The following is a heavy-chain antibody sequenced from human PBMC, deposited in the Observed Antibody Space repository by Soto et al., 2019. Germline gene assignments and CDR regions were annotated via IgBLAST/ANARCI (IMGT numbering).Heavy chain of an antibody. CDR2: IGAYNGNT. D-gene: IGHD4-17*01. V-gene: IGHV1-18*04. J-gene: IGHJ6*02. Sequence: ASVKVSCKASGYTFTSYGISWVLQAPGQGLEWMGWIGAYNGNTNYAQKLQGRVTMTTDTSTSTAYMELRSLRSDDTAVYYCARVPNRSVPNRVYYYGMDVWAQRTTVIVS. CDR1: GYTFTSYG. CDR3: ARVPNRSVPNRVYYYGMDV.